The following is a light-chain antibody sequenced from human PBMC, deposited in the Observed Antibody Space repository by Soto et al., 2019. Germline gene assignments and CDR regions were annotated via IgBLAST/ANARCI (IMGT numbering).Light chain of an antibody. CDR1: SSNIGSNT. J-gene: IGLJ1*01. Sequence: QSVLTQPPSASGTPGQRVTISCSGSSSNIGSNTVNWYQQLPGTAPKLLIYSYNQRPSGVPDRFSDSKSGTSASLAISGLHYEDEADYYCAAWDDSLNGYVFGTGTKLTVL. CDR3: AAWDDSLNGYV. CDR2: SYN. V-gene: IGLV1-44*01.